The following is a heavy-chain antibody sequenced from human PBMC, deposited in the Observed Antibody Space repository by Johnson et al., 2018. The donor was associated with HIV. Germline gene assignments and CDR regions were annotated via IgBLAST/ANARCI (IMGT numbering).Heavy chain of an antibody. CDR1: GFTFSSYA. D-gene: IGHD4-17*01. J-gene: IGHJ3*02. CDR3: ARGSTGAFDI. Sequence: VQLLESGGGLVQPGVSLRLSCAASGFTFSSYAMHWVRQAPGKGLEWVAVISYDGSEKYYVDSVKGRFTISRDNAKNSLYLQMNSLRAEDTALYYCARGSTGAFDIWGQWTMVTVSS. CDR2: ISYDGSEK. V-gene: IGHV3-30*04.